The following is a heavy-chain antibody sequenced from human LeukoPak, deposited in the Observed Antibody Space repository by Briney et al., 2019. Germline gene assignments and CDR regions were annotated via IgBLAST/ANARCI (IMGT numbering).Heavy chain of an antibody. CDR1: GFTFDDYG. V-gene: IGHV3-20*01. J-gene: IGHJ6*03. Sequence: AGGSLRLSCAASGFTFDDYGMSWVRQAPGKGLEWVCGINWNGGSTGYADSVKGRFTISRDNAKNSLYLQMNSLRAEDTALYHCARAIGGSGNALIYYYMDVWGKGTTVTVSS. CDR3: ARAIGGSGNALIYYYMDV. CDR2: INWNGGST. D-gene: IGHD3-10*01.